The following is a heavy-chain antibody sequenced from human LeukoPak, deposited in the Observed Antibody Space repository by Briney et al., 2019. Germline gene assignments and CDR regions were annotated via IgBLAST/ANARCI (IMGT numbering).Heavy chain of an antibody. D-gene: IGHD2-2*02. V-gene: IGHV3-30*18. J-gene: IGHJ5*01. CDR1: ESAFRNYG. CDR3: AKNRIPTAITPDS. CDR2: IAFDGRNK. Sequence: GGSLRLSCAASESAFRNYGIHWIRQAPGTGLEWVAVIAFDGRNKYYRDSVKGRFTISRDNSRNTVYLQMDSLRGEDTAVYYCAKNRIPTAITPDSWGRGTPVTVSS.